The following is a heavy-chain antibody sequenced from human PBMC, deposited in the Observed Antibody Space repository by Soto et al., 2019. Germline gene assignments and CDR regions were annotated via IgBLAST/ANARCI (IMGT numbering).Heavy chain of an antibody. Sequence: NPGGSLRLSCAASGFTFSNAWMTWVRQAPGKGLEWVGRIKSKTDGGTTDYAAPVKGRFTISRDDSKNTLYLQMNSLKTEYTAVYYCTKDPPNYYDRGGPGGNAFDIWGKGQRVT. CDR2: IKSKTDGGTT. CDR3: TKDPPNYYDRGGPGGNAFDI. CDR1: GFTFSNAW. V-gene: IGHV3-15*07. D-gene: IGHD3-22*01. J-gene: IGHJ3*02.